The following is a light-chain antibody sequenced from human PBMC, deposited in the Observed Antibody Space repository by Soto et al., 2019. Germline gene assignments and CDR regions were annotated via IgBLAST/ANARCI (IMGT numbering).Light chain of an antibody. CDR2: DTY. CDR3: QQRHNWIT. Sequence: IVLTQSPGTLSLSPWERATLSCRASQSLSSSYLGWYQQKPGQAPRLLIYDTYTRATGIPDRFSGSGSGTDFTLTITRLEPEDFAVYYCQQRHNWITFGQGTRLEIK. V-gene: IGKV3D-20*02. J-gene: IGKJ5*01. CDR1: QSLSSSY.